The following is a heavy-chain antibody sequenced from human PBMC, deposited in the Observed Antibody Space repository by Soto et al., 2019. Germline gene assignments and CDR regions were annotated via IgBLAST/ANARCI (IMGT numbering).Heavy chain of an antibody. J-gene: IGHJ3*02. CDR2: IIPICGTA. Sequence: QVQLVQSGAEVKKPGSSVKVSCKASGGTFSSYAISWVRQAPAQGLEWLGGIIPICGTATYAQKFQGRVTITADESTSAAYMELSSLGSEDTAVYYCATTGASSVWYGGAFAIWGQGTMVTVSS. D-gene: IGHD6-19*01. V-gene: IGHV1-69*01. CDR3: ATTGASSVWYGGAFAI. CDR1: GGTFSSYA.